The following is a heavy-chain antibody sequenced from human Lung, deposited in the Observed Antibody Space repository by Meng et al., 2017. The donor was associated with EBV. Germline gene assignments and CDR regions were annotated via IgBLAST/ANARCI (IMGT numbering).Heavy chain of an antibody. J-gene: IGHJ4*02. D-gene: IGHD5-12*01. CDR2: IRSQGDDEAT. V-gene: IGHV3-15*07. CDR1: GFLLSNAW. Sequence: EGQLVESGGGSVKRGGSQILSCAASGFLLSNAWMNWVRQAPGKGLEWVGRIRSQGDDEATDYAVPVRGRFTISRDDSRNTLYMQMNSLKIEDTAVYYCSRDQRGGRRDFDHWGQGTLVTVSS. CDR3: SRDQRGGRRDFDH.